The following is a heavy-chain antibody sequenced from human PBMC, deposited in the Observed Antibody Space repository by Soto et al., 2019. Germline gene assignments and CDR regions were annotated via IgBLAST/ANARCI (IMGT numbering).Heavy chain of an antibody. Sequence: QVQLVQSGAEVKKPGSSVKVSCKASGGTFSSYTISWVRQARGQGLEWMGRILPNLGIANYAQKLQGRVTTTADTSTSTIYMDLSSLRSEDTAVYYCARDGSDDAFNYWGQGTVVTVSS. CDR3: ARDGSDDAFNY. J-gene: IGHJ4*02. D-gene: IGHD1-26*01. CDR2: ILPNLGIA. V-gene: IGHV1-69*08. CDR1: GGTFSSYT.